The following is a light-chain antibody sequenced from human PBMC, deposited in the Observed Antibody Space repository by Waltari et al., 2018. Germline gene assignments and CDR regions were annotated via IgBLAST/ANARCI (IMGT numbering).Light chain of an antibody. J-gene: IGLJ3*02. CDR1: SSDVGAYNY. Sequence: QSALTQPASVSGSPGQSISISCTGTSSDVGAYNYVSWYQHHPGKAPRLIIFDVSSRPSGVCGRFSGSKSGNTASLTISGLQGEDEAKYYCASYISYSTLELFGGGTSLTVL. CDR3: ASYISYSTLEL. V-gene: IGLV2-14*03. CDR2: DVS.